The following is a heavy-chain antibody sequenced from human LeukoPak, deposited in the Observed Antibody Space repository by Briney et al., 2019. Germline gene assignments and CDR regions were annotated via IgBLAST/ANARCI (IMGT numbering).Heavy chain of an antibody. CDR1: GGSFSGYY. CDR2: INHSGST. CDR3: ARLRGYSSSGY. Sequence: SETLSLTCAVYGGSFSGYYWSWIRQPPGKGLEWIGEINHSGSTNYNPSLKSRVTISVDTSKNRFSLKLSSVTAADTAVYYCARLRGYSSSGYWGQGTLVTVSS. V-gene: IGHV4-34*01. J-gene: IGHJ4*02. D-gene: IGHD6-13*01.